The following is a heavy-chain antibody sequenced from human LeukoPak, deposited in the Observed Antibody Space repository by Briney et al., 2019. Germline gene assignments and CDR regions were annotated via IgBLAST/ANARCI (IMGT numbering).Heavy chain of an antibody. CDR1: GYSISSGNY. Sequence: APETLSLTCTVSGYSISSGNYWGWIRQSPGKGLEWIGTIYHSGSTYYNPSLKSRVTISVDTSKNQISLRLSSVTAADTAIYYCARGNSDRFPPYMDYRGQGILVIVSS. D-gene: IGHD2-21*01. CDR3: ARGNSDRFPPYMDY. CDR2: IYHSGST. V-gene: IGHV4-38-2*02. J-gene: IGHJ4*02.